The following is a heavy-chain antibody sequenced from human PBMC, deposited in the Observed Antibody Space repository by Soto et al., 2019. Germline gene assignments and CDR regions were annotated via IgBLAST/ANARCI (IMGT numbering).Heavy chain of an antibody. V-gene: IGHV4-61*01. CDR3: ARENAWAFDY. Sequence: QVQLQESGPGLVKPSETLSLTCTVSGGSVSSGNNYWSWIRQPPGKGLEWIGYIYYSGSTNSNPSHKSRVTIAIDTTKNLFSLKLRSVTAADTAVYYCARENAWAFDYWGQGTLVTVPS. D-gene: IGHD2-2*01. CDR2: IYYSGST. J-gene: IGHJ4*02. CDR1: GGSVSSGNNY.